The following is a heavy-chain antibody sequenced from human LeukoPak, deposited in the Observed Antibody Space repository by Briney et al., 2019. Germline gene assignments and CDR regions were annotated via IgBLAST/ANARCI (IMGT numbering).Heavy chain of an antibody. J-gene: IGHJ3*02. Sequence: GGSLRLSCAASGFTFSDYYMSWIRQAPGKGLEWVSYISSSGSTIYYADSVKGRFTISRDNAKNTLYLQMDSLRAEDAAIYYCARSIMYGDHGEDIWGQGTVVAVSS. CDR2: ISSSGSTI. CDR3: ARSIMYGDHGEDI. CDR1: GFTFSDYY. V-gene: IGHV3-11*04. D-gene: IGHD4-17*01.